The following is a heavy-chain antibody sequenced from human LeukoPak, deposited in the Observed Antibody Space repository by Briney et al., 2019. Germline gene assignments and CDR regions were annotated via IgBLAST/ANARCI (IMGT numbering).Heavy chain of an antibody. Sequence: SETLSLTCTVSGGSISSSSYYWGWIRQPPGKGLEWTGSIYYSGSTYYNPSLKSRVTISVDTSKNQFSLKLSSVTAADTAVYYCARHFDCSGGSCYWGAFDYWGQGTLVTVSS. CDR3: ARHFDCSGGSCYWGAFDY. CDR2: IYYSGST. CDR1: GGSISSSSYY. D-gene: IGHD2-15*01. J-gene: IGHJ4*02. V-gene: IGHV4-39*01.